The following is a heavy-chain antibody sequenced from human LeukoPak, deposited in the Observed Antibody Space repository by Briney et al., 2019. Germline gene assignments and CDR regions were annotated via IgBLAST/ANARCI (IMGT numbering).Heavy chain of an antibody. J-gene: IGHJ4*02. CDR3: AKGFSGRPNRSFDY. Sequence: PGGSLRLSCAASGFAFTKAWMTWVRQAPGKGREWVSAIIGSCGSTYYADSVKGRFTISRDNSKNTLYLQMNSLRAEDTAVYYCAKGFSGRPNRSFDYWGQGTLVTVSS. V-gene: IGHV3-23*01. CDR1: GFAFTKAW. CDR2: IIGSCGST. D-gene: IGHD1-26*01.